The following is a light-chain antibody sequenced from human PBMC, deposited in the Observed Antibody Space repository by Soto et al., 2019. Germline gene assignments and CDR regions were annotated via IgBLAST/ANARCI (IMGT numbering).Light chain of an antibody. CDR1: QSVTSN. CDR3: QQYNNWSPWT. CDR2: GAS. J-gene: IGKJ1*01. Sequence: IGITQSPATLSVSPGERATLSCRASQSVTSNLASYQQKPGKAPRLLIYGASTRATGIPARFSGSGSGTAFTLTISSLQSEDFAVYYCQQYNNWSPWTFGQGTKVDIK. V-gene: IGKV3-15*01.